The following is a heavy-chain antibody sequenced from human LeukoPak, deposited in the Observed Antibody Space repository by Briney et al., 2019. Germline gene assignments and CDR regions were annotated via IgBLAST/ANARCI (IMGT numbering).Heavy chain of an antibody. D-gene: IGHD4-17*01. CDR2: ISGSGGST. J-gene: IGHJ5*02. Sequence: PGRSLRLSCAASGFTFDDYAMSWVRQAPGKGLEWVSAISGSGGSTYYADSVKGRFTISRDNSKNTLYLQMNSLRAEDTAVYYCAKDPTTVTTLWFDPWGQGTLVTVSS. CDR3: AKDPTTVTTLWFDP. CDR1: GFTFDDYA. V-gene: IGHV3-23*01.